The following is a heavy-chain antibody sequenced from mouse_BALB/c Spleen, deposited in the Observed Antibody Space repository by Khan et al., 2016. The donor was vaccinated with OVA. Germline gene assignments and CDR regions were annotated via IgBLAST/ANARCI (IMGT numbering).Heavy chain of an antibody. Sequence: EVELVESGGGLMKPGGSLKLSCAASGFTFSDYYMYWIRQTPEKRLEWVATISDINSYIYYPDNVKGRFTISRDNAKNNLYLQMNSLKSEDTAMYYCIRGYYGDPFAYWGQGTLVTVSA. V-gene: IGHV5-4*02. CDR2: ISDINSYI. CDR3: IRGYYGDPFAY. J-gene: IGHJ3*01. CDR1: GFTFSDYY. D-gene: IGHD2-13*01.